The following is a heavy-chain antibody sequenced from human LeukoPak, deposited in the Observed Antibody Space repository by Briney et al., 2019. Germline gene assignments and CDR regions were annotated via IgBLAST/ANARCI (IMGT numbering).Heavy chain of an antibody. CDR1: GFTFSSYS. J-gene: IGHJ4*02. D-gene: IGHD5-12*01. CDR3: ARGGYIDY. V-gene: IGHV3-48*02. CDR2: ISTSSSII. Sequence: PGGSLRLSCAASGFTFSSYSMNWVRQAPGKGLEWVSYISTSSSIIYYADSVEGRFTISRDTAKSSLYLQMTSLRDDDTAVYYCARGGYIDYWGQGTLVTVSS.